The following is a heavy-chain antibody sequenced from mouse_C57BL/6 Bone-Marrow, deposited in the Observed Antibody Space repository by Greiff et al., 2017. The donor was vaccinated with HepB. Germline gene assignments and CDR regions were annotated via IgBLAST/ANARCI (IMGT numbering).Heavy chain of an antibody. CDR2: IDPSDSYT. J-gene: IGHJ4*01. CDR3: ARELLRMGDY. D-gene: IGHD1-1*01. V-gene: IGHV1-69*01. Sequence: QVQLQQPGAELVMPGASVKLSCKASGYTFTSYWMHWVKQRPGQGLEWIGEIDPSDSYTNYNQKFKGKSTLTVDKSSSTAYMQLSSLTSEDSAVYYCARELLRMGDYWGQGTSVTVSS. CDR1: GYTFTSYW.